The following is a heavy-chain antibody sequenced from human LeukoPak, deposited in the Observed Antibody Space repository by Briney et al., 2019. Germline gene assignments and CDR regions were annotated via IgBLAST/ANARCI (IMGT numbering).Heavy chain of an antibody. Sequence: GGSLRLSCAASGFTFSNYAMSWVRQTPGKGPEWVSGISGSGGSTYYADFVKGRFTISRDNSKNTLHLQMNSLRAEDTAVYYCAKGKIRTLGTDYWGQGILVTVSS. CDR3: AKGKIRTLGTDY. D-gene: IGHD7-27*01. CDR1: GFTFSNYA. J-gene: IGHJ4*02. V-gene: IGHV3-23*01. CDR2: ISGSGGST.